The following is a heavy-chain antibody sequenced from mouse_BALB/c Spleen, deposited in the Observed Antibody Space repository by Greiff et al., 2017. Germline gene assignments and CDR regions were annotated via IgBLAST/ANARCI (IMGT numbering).Heavy chain of an antibody. Sequence: DVMLVESGGGLVKPGGSLKLSCAASGFTFSSYTMSWVRQTPEKRLEWVATISSGGGNTYYPDSVKGRFTISRDNAKNNLYLQMSSLRSEDTALYYCARYGITTGFDYWGQGTTLTVSS. CDR2: ISSGGGNT. J-gene: IGHJ2*01. V-gene: IGHV5-9*03. CDR3: ARYGITTGFDY. CDR1: GFTFSSYT. D-gene: IGHD2-4*01.